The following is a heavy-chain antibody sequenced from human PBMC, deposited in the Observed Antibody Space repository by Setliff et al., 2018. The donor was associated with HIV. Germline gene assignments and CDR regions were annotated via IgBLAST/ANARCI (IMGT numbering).Heavy chain of an antibody. Sequence: SETLSLTCTVSGDSISSSTFYWGWIRQPPGKGLEWIGSIYYSGTTYYNPSLKSRVAISVDTSKNQFSLKLSSVTAAGTAVYYCARPRLRGSGAFDIWGQGTMVT. CDR3: ARPRLRGSGAFDI. CDR2: IYYSGTT. D-gene: IGHD2-21*01. V-gene: IGHV4-39*01. J-gene: IGHJ3*02. CDR1: GDSISSSTFY.